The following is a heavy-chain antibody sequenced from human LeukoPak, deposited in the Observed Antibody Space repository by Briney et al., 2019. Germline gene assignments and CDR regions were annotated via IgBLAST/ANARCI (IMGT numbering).Heavy chain of an antibody. CDR2: ISCRGGST. D-gene: IGHD3-16*01. V-gene: IGHV3-23*01. CDR1: GFTFSSYA. CDR3: ARDSIMITFGGVIDGMDV. J-gene: IGHJ6*02. Sequence: GGSLRLSCAASGFTFSSYAMSWVRQAPGKGLEGVSAISCRGGSTYYAASVKGRFTISRDTSKNTLYLQMNSLRAEDTAVYYCARDSIMITFGGVIDGMDVWGQGTTVTVSS.